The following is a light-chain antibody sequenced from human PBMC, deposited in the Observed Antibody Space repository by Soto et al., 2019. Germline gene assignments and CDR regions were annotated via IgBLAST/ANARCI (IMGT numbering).Light chain of an antibody. Sequence: QSALTQPASVSGSPGQSITISCTGGSSDLGSYNYVSWYQLRPGTAPKLLIHEVSNRPSGVSNRFSGSKSGDTASLTISGLQAEDEAEYFCSSYTSGIIPYVFGTGTQLTVL. CDR3: SSYTSGIIPYV. J-gene: IGLJ1*01. CDR1: SSDLGSYNY. V-gene: IGLV2-14*01. CDR2: EVS.